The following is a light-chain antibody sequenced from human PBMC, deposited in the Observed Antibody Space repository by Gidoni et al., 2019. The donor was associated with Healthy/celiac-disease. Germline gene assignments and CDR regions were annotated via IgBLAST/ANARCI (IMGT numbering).Light chain of an antibody. CDR1: QDISNY. Sequence: DIQMTQSPSSLSASVGDRVTITCQASQDISNYLNSYQQKPGKAPKLLIYDASNLETGVPSRFSGSGSGTDFTVTISSLQPEDIATYYCQQYDNLPLTFGGGTKVEIK. J-gene: IGKJ4*01. CDR2: DAS. V-gene: IGKV1-33*01. CDR3: QQYDNLPLT.